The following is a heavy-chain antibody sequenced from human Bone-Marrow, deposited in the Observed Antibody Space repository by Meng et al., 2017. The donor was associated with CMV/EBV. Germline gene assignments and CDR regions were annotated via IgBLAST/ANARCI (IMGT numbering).Heavy chain of an antibody. CDR1: GFTFSDYY. Sequence: GGSLRLSCAASGFTFSDYYMTWIRQAPGKGLEWVANIKYDGSEKSYAESLKGRFTISRDNAKNSLYLQVSSLRVEDTAVYYCARSYGLDVWGQGTTVTVSS. V-gene: IGHV3-7*01. D-gene: IGHD3-10*01. CDR2: IKYDGSEK. CDR3: ARSYGLDV. J-gene: IGHJ6*02.